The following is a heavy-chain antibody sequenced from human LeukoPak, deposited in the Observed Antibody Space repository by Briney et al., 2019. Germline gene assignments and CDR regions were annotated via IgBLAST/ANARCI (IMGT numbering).Heavy chain of an antibody. J-gene: IGHJ3*02. V-gene: IGHV4-59*08. D-gene: IGHD3-22*01. CDR2: IYYSGST. CDR3: ASSQRRKEYYYDNSGFVFDI. Sequence: SSETLSLTCTVSGGSISSYYWSWIRQPPGKGVEWIGYIYYSGSTNYNPSLKSRVTISVDTSKNQFPLKLSSVTAADTAVYYCASSQRRKEYYYDNSGFVFDIWGQGTMVTVSS. CDR1: GGSISSYY.